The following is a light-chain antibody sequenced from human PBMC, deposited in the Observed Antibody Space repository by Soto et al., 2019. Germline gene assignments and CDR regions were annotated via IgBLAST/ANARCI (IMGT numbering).Light chain of an antibody. CDR2: GAS. CDR1: QSVSSNY. V-gene: IGKV3-20*01. J-gene: IGKJ5*01. Sequence: EIVLTQSPDTVSLSPGETATLSCRASQSVSSNYLAWYQQKPGQAPRLLIYGASSRATGIPDRFSGSGSGTDFTLTISRLEPEDFAVFYCQQYDNSITFGQGTRREI. CDR3: QQYDNSIT.